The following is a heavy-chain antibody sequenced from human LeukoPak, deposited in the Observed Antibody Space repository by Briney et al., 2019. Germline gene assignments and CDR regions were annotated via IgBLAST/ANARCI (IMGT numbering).Heavy chain of an antibody. CDR3: ASTYYYGSGSYFPDYYYYMGV. V-gene: IGHV1-69*02. J-gene: IGHJ6*03. D-gene: IGHD3-10*01. CDR2: IIPILGIA. Sequence: SVKASCKASGGTFSSYTISWVRQAPGQGLEWMGRIIPILGIANYAQKFQGRVTITADKSTSTAYMELSSLRSEDTAVYYCASTYYYGSGSYFPDYYYYMGVWGKGTTVTVSS. CDR1: GGTFSSYT.